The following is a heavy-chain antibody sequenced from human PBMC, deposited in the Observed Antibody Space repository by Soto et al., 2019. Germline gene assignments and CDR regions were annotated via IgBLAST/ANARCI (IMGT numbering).Heavy chain of an antibody. CDR1: GFPFGSFA. V-gene: IGHV3-23*01. CDR3: AALSGYIYGYFMY. CDR2: LSGSGDRT. J-gene: IGHJ4*02. Sequence: GGSLRLSCAASGFPFGSFAMSWVRQAPGKGLEWVSTLSGSGDRTYYADSVKGRFTISRDNSKNTLYLQMNSLRAEDTAVYYCAALSGYIYGYFMYWGQGTLVTVSS. D-gene: IGHD5-18*01.